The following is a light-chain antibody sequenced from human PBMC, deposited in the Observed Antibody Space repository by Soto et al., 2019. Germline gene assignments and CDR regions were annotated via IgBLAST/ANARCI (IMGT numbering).Light chain of an antibody. Sequence: QSVLTQPASVSGSPGQSITISCAGTSSDIGGYNYVSGYQQHPGKAPKVMIYEVSNRPSGVSNRFSGSKSGNTASLTISGLQAEDEADYYCSSYTSSSTLYVFGSGTKLTVL. V-gene: IGLV2-14*01. CDR3: SSYTSSSTLYV. CDR2: EVS. CDR1: SSDIGGYNY. J-gene: IGLJ1*01.